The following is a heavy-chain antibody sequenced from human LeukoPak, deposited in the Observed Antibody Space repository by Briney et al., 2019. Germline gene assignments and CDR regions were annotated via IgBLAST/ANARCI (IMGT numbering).Heavy chain of an antibody. CDR2: IRGGGGST. J-gene: IGHJ4*02. V-gene: IGHV3-23*01. Sequence: PGGSLRLSCAASGFTFSIYGMSWVRQAPGKGLEWVSGIRGGGGSTYYADSVMGRFTISRDNSKNTLYLHMDSLRAEDTAVYYCAKDLLTGIGEFDYWGQGTLVTVSS. CDR1: GFTFSIYG. CDR3: AKDLLTGIGEFDY. D-gene: IGHD3-16*01.